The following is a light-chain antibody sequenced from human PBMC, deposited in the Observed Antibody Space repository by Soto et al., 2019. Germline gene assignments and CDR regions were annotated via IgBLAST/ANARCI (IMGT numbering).Light chain of an antibody. V-gene: IGLV2-14*01. J-gene: IGLJ2*01. CDR1: SSDVGGYNY. CDR3: SSYTSSSHVV. Sequence: QSVLTQPASVSGSPGQSITISCTGTSSDVGGYNYVSWYQQHPGKDPKLMIYEVSNRPSGVSNRFSGSKSGNTASLTISGLQAEDEADYYCSSYTSSSHVVFGGGTKLTVL. CDR2: EVS.